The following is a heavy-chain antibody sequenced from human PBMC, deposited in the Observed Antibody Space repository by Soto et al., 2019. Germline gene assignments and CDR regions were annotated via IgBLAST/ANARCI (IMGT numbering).Heavy chain of an antibody. J-gene: IGHJ4*02. CDR1: NCSINNYY. CDR3: ARSSGWDFDY. V-gene: IGHV4-59*01. CDR2: SYYSGST. D-gene: IGHD6-19*01. Sequence: SETLSLTCAVSNCSINNYYWTWIRQPPGKGLEWIGYSYYSGSTNYNPSLKSRVTISVDTSKNQFSLKLISMTAADTAVYFCARSSGWDFDYWGQGILVTVS.